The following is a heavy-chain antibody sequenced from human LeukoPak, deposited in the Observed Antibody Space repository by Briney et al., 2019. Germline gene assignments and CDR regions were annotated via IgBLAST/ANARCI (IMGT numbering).Heavy chain of an antibody. V-gene: IGHV4-39*01. CDR1: GGSISSSSYY. CDR3: ARLVGSSWYHEVLLGRDY. J-gene: IGHJ4*02. D-gene: IGHD6-13*01. Sequence: SETLSLTCTVSGGSISSSSYYWGWIRQPPGKGLEWIGYIYYRGSTYYTPSLKSRVTISVDTSKNQFSLKLSSVTAADTAVYYCARLVGSSWYHEVLLGRDYWGQGTLVTVSS. CDR2: IYYRGST.